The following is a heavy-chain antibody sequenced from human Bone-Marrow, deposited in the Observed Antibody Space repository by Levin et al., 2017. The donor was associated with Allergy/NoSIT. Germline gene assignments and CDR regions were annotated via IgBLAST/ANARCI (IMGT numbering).Heavy chain of an antibody. V-gene: IGHV3-15*05. CDR1: GFTFHNAW. CDR3: ATLLNRAVADLSNC. D-gene: IGHD6-19*01. Sequence: GGSLRLSCVASGFTFHNAWMSWVRQAPGKGLEWVGRVRSKGDGGARDYAAAVKGRFSISRDDSIKTMYLEMNSLKVEDTALYFCATLLNRAVADLSNCWGQGTLVIVSS. J-gene: IGHJ4*02. CDR2: VRSKGDGGAR.